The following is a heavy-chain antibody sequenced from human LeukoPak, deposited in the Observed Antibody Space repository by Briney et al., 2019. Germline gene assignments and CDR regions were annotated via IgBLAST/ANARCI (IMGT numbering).Heavy chain of an antibody. CDR2: IYPGDSDT. V-gene: IGHV5-51*01. CDR3: ASSSSDRDYYYGMDV. Sequence: GESLKISCKGSGYSFTSYWIGWVRQMPGKGLEWMGIIYPGDSDTRYSPSFQGQVTISADKSISTAYLQWSSLKASDTAMYYCASSSSDRDYYYGMDVWGQGTTVTVSS. J-gene: IGHJ6*02. D-gene: IGHD6-19*01. CDR1: GYSFTSYW.